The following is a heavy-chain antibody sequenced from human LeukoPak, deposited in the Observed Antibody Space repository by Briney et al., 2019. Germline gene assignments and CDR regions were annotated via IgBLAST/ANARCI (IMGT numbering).Heavy chain of an antibody. V-gene: IGHV4-4*07. J-gene: IGHJ5*02. Sequence: TSVKVSLTCTVSGGSISGYYWSWIRHPAGKGLEWIGRVYASGSTHYNPSVKSRVTMSVDASRNQFSLKLSSVTAADTAVYFCARDIGYCTSANCYGRFNWFDPWGQGTLVTVSS. CDR3: ARDIGYCTSANCYGRFNWFDP. CDR2: VYASGST. D-gene: IGHD2-2*01. CDR1: GGSISGYY.